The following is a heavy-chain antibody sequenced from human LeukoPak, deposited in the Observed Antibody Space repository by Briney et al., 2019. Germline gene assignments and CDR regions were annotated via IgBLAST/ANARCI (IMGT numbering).Heavy chain of an antibody. CDR2: INPNSGGT. J-gene: IGHJ4*02. CDR3: ARDKAGRDFWSGYYLDY. Sequence: ASVKVSCKASVYTFTGYYMHWVRQAPGQGLEWMGWINPNSGGTNYAQKFQGRVTMTRDTSISTAYMELSRLRSDDTAVYYCARDKAGRDFWSGYYLDYWGQGTLVTVSS. CDR1: VYTFTGYY. D-gene: IGHD3-3*01. V-gene: IGHV1-2*02.